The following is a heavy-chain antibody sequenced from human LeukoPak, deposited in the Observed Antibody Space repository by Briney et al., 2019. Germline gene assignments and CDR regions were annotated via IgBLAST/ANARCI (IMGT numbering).Heavy chain of an antibody. V-gene: IGHV3-53*01. CDR1: GLTVSSNY. CDR3: ARDRINWNDVGGLFDY. D-gene: IGHD1-1*01. CDR2: IFSGGST. Sequence: GGSLRLSCAASGLTVSSNYMSWVRQAPGKGLEWVSVIFSGGSTYSADSVKGRFTISRDTSKNTLYLQMNILRAEDTAVYYCARDRINWNDVGGLFDYWGQGTLVTVSS. J-gene: IGHJ4*02.